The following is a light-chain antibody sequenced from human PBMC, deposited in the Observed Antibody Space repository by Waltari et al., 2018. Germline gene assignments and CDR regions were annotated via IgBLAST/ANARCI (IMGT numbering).Light chain of an antibody. V-gene: IGLV1-40*01. CDR2: GVN. CDR3: QSYDTSLSVV. Sequence: QSVLTQPPSVSGAPGQRVTISCTGAGYNIGAGSDVHWYRQLPGKAPELLIYGVNNRPSGVPDRFFGSLSGTSASLAITGLQAEDEADYYCQSYDTSLSVVFGGGTKLTV. CDR1: GYNIGAGSD. J-gene: IGLJ2*01.